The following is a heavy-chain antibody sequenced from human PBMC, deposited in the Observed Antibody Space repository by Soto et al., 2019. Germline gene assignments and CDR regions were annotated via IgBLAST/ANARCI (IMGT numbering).Heavy chain of an antibody. CDR1: GFTFSSYA. J-gene: IGHJ6*02. CDR3: ARVVIAGTYYYGMDV. Sequence: GGSLRLSCAASGFTFSSYAMHWVRQAPGKGLEWVAVISYDGSNKYYADSVKGRFTISRDNSKNTLYLQMNSLRAEDTAVYYCARVVIAGTYYYGMDVWGQGTTVTVSS. CDR2: ISYDGSNK. V-gene: IGHV3-30-3*01. D-gene: IGHD3-16*02.